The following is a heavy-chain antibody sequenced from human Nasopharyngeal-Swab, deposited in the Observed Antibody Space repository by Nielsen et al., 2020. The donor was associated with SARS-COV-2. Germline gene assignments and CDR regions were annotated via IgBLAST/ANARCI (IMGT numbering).Heavy chain of an antibody. CDR2: IYWDDDK. D-gene: IGHD1-26*01. CDR3: AHASSYLSMDV. J-gene: IGHJ6*02. V-gene: IGHV2-5*02. Sequence: SGPTLVKPTQTLTLTCTLSGFSLSTSAVGVGWIRQPPGKALEWLAVIYWDDDKSYSPSLKSRVTITKDTSKNQVVLTMTNMDPVDTATYYCAHASSYLSMDVWGQGTTVTVSS. CDR1: GFSLSTSAVG.